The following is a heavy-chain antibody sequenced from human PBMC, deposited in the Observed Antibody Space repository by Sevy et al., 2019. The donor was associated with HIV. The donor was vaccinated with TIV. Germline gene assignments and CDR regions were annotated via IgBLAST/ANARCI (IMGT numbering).Heavy chain of an antibody. Sequence: GGFLRLSCAASGFTFSSYAMSWVRQAPGKGLEWVSAISGSGGSTYYADSVKVRFTISRDNSKNTLYLQMNSLRAEDTSVYYCAKGRIAAADTESHWGQGTLVTVSS. J-gene: IGHJ4*02. D-gene: IGHD6-13*01. CDR3: AKGRIAAADTESH. CDR2: ISGSGGST. V-gene: IGHV3-23*01. CDR1: GFTFSSYA.